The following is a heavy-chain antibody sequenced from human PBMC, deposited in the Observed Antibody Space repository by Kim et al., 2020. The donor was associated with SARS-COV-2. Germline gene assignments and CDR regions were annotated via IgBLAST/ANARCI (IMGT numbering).Heavy chain of an antibody. J-gene: IGHJ4*02. D-gene: IGHD3-22*01. CDR3: ARGAWHYYDSNGYNFDY. V-gene: IGHV4-59*13. CDR2: IYYSGST. Sequence: SETLSLTCTVSGDSISSYYWSWIRQPPGKGLEWIGYIYYSGSTNYNPSLKSRVTMSVDTSKNQFSLNLSSVTAADTAVYYCARGAWHYYDSNGYNFDYWGQGILVIVSS. CDR1: GDSISSYY.